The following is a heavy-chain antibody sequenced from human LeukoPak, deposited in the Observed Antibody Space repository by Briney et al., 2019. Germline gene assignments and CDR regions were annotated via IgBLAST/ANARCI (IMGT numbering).Heavy chain of an antibody. V-gene: IGHV3-53*01. CDR3: ARVGDHFHWYLDL. D-gene: IGHD3-3*02. J-gene: IGHJ2*01. CDR2: LYSGSDT. Sequence: GGSLRLSCAASGFTISTNYMNWVRQAPGKGLEWVSILYSGSDTYYADSVEGRFIISRDSSRNTLSLQMNDLRVEDTAVYYCARVGDHFHWYLDLWGRGTLVTVSS. CDR1: GFTISTNY.